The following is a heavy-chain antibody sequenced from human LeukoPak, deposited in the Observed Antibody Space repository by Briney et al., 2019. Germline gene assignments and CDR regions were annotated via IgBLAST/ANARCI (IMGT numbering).Heavy chain of an antibody. D-gene: IGHD1-26*01. CDR2: IKQDGSEK. V-gene: IGHV3-7*01. J-gene: IGHJ1*01. Sequence: LSLTCAVSGGSISSGGYSWSWVRQAPGKGLEWVANIKQDGSEKNYVDSVKGRFTVSRDNAKNSLYLQMNSLRAEDTAVYYCARDLMGATHYFQHWGRGTLVTVSS. CDR3: ARDLMGATHYFQH. CDR1: GGSISSGGYS.